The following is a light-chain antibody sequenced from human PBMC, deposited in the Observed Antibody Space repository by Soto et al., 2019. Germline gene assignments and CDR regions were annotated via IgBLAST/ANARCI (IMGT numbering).Light chain of an antibody. CDR1: QSFSTTY. Sequence: EIVLTQSPGTLSLSPGERATLSCRASQSFSTTYLAWYQQKPGQAPRLLIFGASSRATGVPDRFSGSGSGTDFTLTINRLETEDFAVYYCQRYGSSLTFGQGTKLEIK. J-gene: IGKJ2*01. CDR3: QRYGSSLT. V-gene: IGKV3-20*01. CDR2: GAS.